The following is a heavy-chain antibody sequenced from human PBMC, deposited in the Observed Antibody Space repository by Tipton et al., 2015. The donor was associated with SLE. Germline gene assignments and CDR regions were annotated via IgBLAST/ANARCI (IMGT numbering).Heavy chain of an antibody. J-gene: IGHJ4*02. D-gene: IGHD3-16*01. CDR3: ATVYTGGSASTY. CDR2: IDTYNGIT. V-gene: IGHV1-18*01. CDR1: GYTFTNYG. Sequence: QLVQSGGEVKEPGASVKASCKASGYTFTNYGVTWVRQAPGQGLEWMGWIDTYNGITNYAQKFQGRIAMTTDTSTSTAYVELRSLRSDDTAVYYCATVYTGGSASTYWGQGTLVTVSS.